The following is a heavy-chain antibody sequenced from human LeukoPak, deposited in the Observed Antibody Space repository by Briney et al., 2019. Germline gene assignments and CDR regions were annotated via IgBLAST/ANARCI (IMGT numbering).Heavy chain of an antibody. CDR3: AKAGRSGWYPGWPFDI. CDR1: GFTFLTYV. D-gene: IGHD6-19*01. V-gene: IGHV3-23*01. J-gene: IGHJ3*02. CDR2: IRDSGAST. Sequence: GGSLRLSCAASGFTFLTYVMSWVRQAPGKGLQWVSVIRDSGASTYYADSVKGRFTISSDNSKNTLYLQMNSLRAEDTAVYYCAKAGRSGWYPGWPFDIWGQGTMVTVSS.